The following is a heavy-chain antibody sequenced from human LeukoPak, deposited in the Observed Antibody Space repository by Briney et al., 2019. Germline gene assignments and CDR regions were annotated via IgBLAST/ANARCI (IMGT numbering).Heavy chain of an antibody. CDR2: IRSKAYGGTT. J-gene: IGHJ6*03. V-gene: IGHV3-49*03. CDR1: GFTFGDYA. Sequence: GGSLRLSCTASGFTFGDYAMSWFRQAPGKGLEWVGFIRSKAYGGTTEYAASVKGRFTISRDDSKSIAYLQMNSLKTEDTAVYYCTREGSGWPYYYYYMDVWGKGTTVTVSS. D-gene: IGHD6-19*01. CDR3: TREGSGWPYYYYYMDV.